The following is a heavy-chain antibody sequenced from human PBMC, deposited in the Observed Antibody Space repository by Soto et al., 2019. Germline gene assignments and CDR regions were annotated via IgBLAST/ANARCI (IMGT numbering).Heavy chain of an antibody. V-gene: IGHV4-31*03. Sequence: SETLSLTCTVSGGSISSGGYYWSWIRQHPGKGLEWIGYIYYSGSTYYNPSLKSRVTISVDTSKNQFSLKLSSVTAADTAVYYCARGQQLLRSRAWWFDPWGQGTMVTVYS. CDR1: GGSISSGGYY. J-gene: IGHJ5*02. CDR2: IYYSGST. CDR3: ARGQQLLRSRAWWFDP. D-gene: IGHD2-15*01.